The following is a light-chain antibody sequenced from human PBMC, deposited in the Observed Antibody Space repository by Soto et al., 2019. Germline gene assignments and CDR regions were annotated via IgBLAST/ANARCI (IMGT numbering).Light chain of an antibody. CDR3: FSYTSSTTYA. Sequence: QSVLTQPASVSDSPGQSTTISRTGTSSDVGGSNFVSWYQQHPGKPPKLIIYDVANRPSGVSNRFSGSKSGSTASLIISRLQTEDEADYYCFSYTSSTTYAFGTGTKVTVL. CDR1: SSDVGGSNF. CDR2: DVA. J-gene: IGLJ1*01. V-gene: IGLV2-14*03.